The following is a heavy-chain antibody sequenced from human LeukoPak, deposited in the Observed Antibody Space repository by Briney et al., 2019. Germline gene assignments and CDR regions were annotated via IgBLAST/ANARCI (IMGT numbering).Heavy chain of an antibody. D-gene: IGHD6-6*01. Sequence: SETLSLTCAVYGGSFCGYYWSWIREPPGKGLGWLGEINHSGSTNYNPSLKSRVTISVDTSKNQFSLKLSSVTAADTAVYNCARGEAARRYYYYHGMDVWGQGTTVTVSS. CDR2: INHSGST. V-gene: IGHV4-34*01. CDR3: ARGEAARRYYYYHGMDV. CDR1: GGSFCGYY. J-gene: IGHJ6*02.